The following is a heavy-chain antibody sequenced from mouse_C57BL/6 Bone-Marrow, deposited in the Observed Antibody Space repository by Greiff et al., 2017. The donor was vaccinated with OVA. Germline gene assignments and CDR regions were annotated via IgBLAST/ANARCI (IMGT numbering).Heavy chain of an antibody. CDR3: SRSREYWFAY. CDR2: IYPRSGNT. Sequence: QVQLQQSGAELARPGASVKLSCKASGYTFTSYGISWVKQRTGQGLEWIGEIYPRSGNTYYNEKFKGKATLTADKSSSTAYMELRSLTSEDSAVYFCSRSREYWFAYWGQGTLVTVSA. V-gene: IGHV1-81*01. CDR1: GYTFTSYG. J-gene: IGHJ3*01. D-gene: IGHD5-1*01.